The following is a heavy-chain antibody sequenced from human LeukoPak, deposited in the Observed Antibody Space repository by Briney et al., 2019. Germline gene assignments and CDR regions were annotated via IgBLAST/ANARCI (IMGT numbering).Heavy chain of an antibody. D-gene: IGHD2-2*01. V-gene: IGHV3-21*04. CDR2: ISSSSSYI. Sequence: GGSLRLSCAASGFTFSSYSMNWVRQAPGKGLEWVSSISSSSSYIYYADSVKGRFTISRDNAKNSLYLQMNSLRAEDTALYYCAKGVVPTPKGFLDYWGQGTLVTVSS. CDR1: GFTFSSYS. J-gene: IGHJ4*02. CDR3: AKGVVPTPKGFLDY.